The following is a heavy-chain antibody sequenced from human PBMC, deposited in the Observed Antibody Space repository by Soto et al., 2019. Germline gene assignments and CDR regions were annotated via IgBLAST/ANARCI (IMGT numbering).Heavy chain of an antibody. J-gene: IGHJ4*02. D-gene: IGHD3-10*01. V-gene: IGHV1-3*01. CDR2: INAGNGNT. CDR1: GDTFCNFA. CDR3: ARDAGYFHY. Sequence: ASVKVSCKASGDTFCNFAMHWVRQAPGQRLEWMGWINAGNGNTKYSQKFRGRVTITRDTSASTAYMELSSLRSEDTAVYYCARDAGYFHYWAKGPLVTVSS.